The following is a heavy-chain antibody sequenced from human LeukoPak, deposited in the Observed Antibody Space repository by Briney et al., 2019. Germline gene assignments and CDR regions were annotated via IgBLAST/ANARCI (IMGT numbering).Heavy chain of an antibody. V-gene: IGHV4-31*03. CDR3: ASGRTTYCSGGSCYSGDFDY. Sequence: SQTLSLTCTVSGGSISSGGYYWSWIRQHPGKGLEWIGYIYYSGSTYYNPSLKSRVTISVDKSKNQFSLKLSSVTAADTAVYYCASGRTTYCSGGSCYSGDFDYWGQGTLVTVSS. J-gene: IGHJ4*02. CDR1: GGSISSGGYY. D-gene: IGHD2-15*01. CDR2: IYYSGST.